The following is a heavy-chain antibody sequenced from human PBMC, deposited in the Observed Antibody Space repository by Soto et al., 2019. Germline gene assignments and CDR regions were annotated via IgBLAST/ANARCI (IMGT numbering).Heavy chain of an antibody. J-gene: IGHJ4*02. Sequence: EVQLLESGGGLVQPGESLRLSCAASGFTFSSYAMSWVRQAPGKGLEWVSVLSGSDDSTYYADSVKGRFTISRDNSKNTLYLQMNSLRAEDTAVYYCAKRSSSSTFDYCGQGTLVTVSS. CDR2: LSGSDDST. D-gene: IGHD6-6*01. CDR3: AKRSSSSTFDY. V-gene: IGHV3-23*01. CDR1: GFTFSSYA.